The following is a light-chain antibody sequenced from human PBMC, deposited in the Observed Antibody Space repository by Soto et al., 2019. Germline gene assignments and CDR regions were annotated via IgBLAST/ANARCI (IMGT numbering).Light chain of an antibody. Sequence: DIVMTQSPDSLAVSLGERATINCKSSQSVLYSCNNKNYLAWYQQKPGQPPKLLIYWASTRESGVPDRFSGSGSGTDFTLTISSLQAEDVAVYYCQQYYSTPVEFGQGTKVEIK. CDR2: WAS. CDR1: QSVLYSCNNKNY. V-gene: IGKV4-1*01. CDR3: QQYYSTPVE. J-gene: IGKJ1*01.